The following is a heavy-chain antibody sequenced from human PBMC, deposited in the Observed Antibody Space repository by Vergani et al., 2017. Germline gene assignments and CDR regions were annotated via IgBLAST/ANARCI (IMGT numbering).Heavy chain of an antibody. D-gene: IGHD2-21*02. V-gene: IGHV3-30*02. CDR3: AKYLRDAADRLPDS. Sequence: QVQLVESAGGVVQPGGSLRLSCAASGFTFSNFGLHWIRQAPGKGREGLAYVGKDGINTRYRDAVKGRFTVARDNSKDILYLQMDSLRSEDTALYYCAKYLRDAADRLPDSWGPGTLVIVSS. CDR2: VGKDGINT. J-gene: IGHJ4*02. CDR1: GFTFSNFG.